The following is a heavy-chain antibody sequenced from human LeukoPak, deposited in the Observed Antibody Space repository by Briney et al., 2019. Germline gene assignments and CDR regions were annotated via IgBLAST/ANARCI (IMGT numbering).Heavy chain of an antibody. D-gene: IGHD2-21*02. J-gene: IGHJ2*01. Sequence: RGSLRLSCAASGFSFSSYAMSWVRQAPGKGLEWVSTISGSGGSTHYVDPVKGRFTISRDNSKLTLYLQLNSLRADDTAVYYCGRRPVNGVTAYWYFDLWGRGTLVTVSS. CDR1: GFSFSSYA. CDR3: GRRPVNGVTAYWYFDL. V-gene: IGHV3-23*01. CDR2: ISGSGGST.